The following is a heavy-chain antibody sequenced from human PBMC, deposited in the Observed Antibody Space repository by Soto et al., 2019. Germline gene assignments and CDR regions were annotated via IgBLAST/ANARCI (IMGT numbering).Heavy chain of an antibody. CDR1: GYSFTSYL. D-gene: IGHD6-13*01. CDR3: ARPRSSSRNYYGMDV. V-gene: IGHV5-51*01. J-gene: IGHJ6*02. Sequence: GESLKISCNGSGYSFTSYLIGWVRQMPGKGLEWMGIIYPGDSDTRYSPSFQGQVTISADKSISTAYLQWNSLKASDTAMYYCARPRSSSRNYYGMDVWGQGTTVTVSS. CDR2: IYPGDSDT.